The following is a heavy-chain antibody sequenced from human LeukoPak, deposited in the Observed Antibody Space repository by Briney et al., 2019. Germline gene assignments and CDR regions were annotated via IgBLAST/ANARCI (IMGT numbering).Heavy chain of an antibody. CDR2: INPSRGST. CDR1: GYTFTNYY. J-gene: IGHJ5*02. V-gene: IGHV1-46*01. CDR3: TRGVQLERRYYNWFDP. D-gene: IGHD1-1*01. Sequence: ASVKVSCKASGYTFTNYYIHWVRQAPGQGLEWMGMINPSRGSTSYAQKFQGALTMTRDTSTSTVYMELSSLRSEDTAVYYCTRGVQLERRYYNWFDPWGQGTLVTVSS.